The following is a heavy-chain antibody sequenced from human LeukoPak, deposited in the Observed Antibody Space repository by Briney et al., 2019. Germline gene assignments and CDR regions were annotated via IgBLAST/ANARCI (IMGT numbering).Heavy chain of an antibody. J-gene: IGHJ4*02. CDR3: AREDYYGSGSYADY. CDR1: GFTFSDYY. V-gene: IGHV3-11*04. CDR2: ISSSSSTI. Sequence: GGSLRLSCAASGFTFSDYYMSWIRQAPGKGLEWVSYISSSSSTIYYADSVKGRFTISRDNAKNSLYLQMNSLRAEDTAVYYCAREDYYGSGSYADYWGQGTLVTVSS. D-gene: IGHD3-10*01.